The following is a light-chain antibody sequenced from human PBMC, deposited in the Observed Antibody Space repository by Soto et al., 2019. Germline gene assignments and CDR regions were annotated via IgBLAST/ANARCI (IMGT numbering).Light chain of an antibody. CDR2: GAS. CDR1: QSISSTY. V-gene: IGKV3-15*01. Sequence: EIVLTQSPGSLSLCPGERATLSCRASQSISSTYLAWYRQKPGQAPRLVIHGASTRATDFPARFSGSGSGTEFTLTISSLQSEDFGVYFCHQYNNWPQTFGGGTKV. J-gene: IGKJ4*01. CDR3: HQYNNWPQT.